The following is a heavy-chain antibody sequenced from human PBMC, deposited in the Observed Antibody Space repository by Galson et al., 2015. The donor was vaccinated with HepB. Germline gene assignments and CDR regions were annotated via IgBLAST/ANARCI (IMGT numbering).Heavy chain of an antibody. J-gene: IGHJ6*02. CDR1: GFTFSSYA. CDR3: AKGDSSWGYCSGGSCYYFDYYYYGMDV. CDR2: ISGSGGST. D-gene: IGHD2-15*01. V-gene: IGHV3-23*01. Sequence: SLRLSCAASGFTFSSYAMTWVRQAPGKGLEWVSAISGSGGSTYYADSVKGRFTISRDNSKNTLYLQMNSLRAEDTAVYYCAKGDSSWGYCSGGSCYYFDYYYYGMDVWGQGTTVTVSS.